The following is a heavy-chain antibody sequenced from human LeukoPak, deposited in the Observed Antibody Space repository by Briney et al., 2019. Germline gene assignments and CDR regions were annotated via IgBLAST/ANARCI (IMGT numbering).Heavy chain of an antibody. J-gene: IGHJ4*02. CDR1: GFTFSSYS. CDR3: ARDPTRWSAWLLPPDY. Sequence: GGSLRLSCAASGFTFSSYSMNWVRQAPGKGLEWVSSISSSSSYIYYADSVKGRFTISRDNAKNSLYLQMNGLRAEDTAVFYCARDPTRWSAWLLPPDYWGQGTLVTVSS. D-gene: IGHD3-22*01. CDR2: ISSSSSYI. V-gene: IGHV3-21*01.